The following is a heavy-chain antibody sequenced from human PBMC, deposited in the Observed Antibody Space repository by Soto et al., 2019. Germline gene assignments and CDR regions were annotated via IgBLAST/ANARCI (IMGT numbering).Heavy chain of an antibody. D-gene: IGHD2-15*01. V-gene: IGHV4-34*01. Sequence: SETLSLTCAVYGGSFSGYYWSWIRQPPGKGLEWIGEINHSGSTNYNPSLKSRVTISVDTSKNQFSLKLSSVTAADTAVYYCARRRVGVYEPLDSGYCSGGSCPDYYYFDYWGQGTLVTVSS. CDR3: ARRRVGVYEPLDSGYCSGGSCPDYYYFDY. CDR1: GGSFSGYY. CDR2: INHSGST. J-gene: IGHJ4*02.